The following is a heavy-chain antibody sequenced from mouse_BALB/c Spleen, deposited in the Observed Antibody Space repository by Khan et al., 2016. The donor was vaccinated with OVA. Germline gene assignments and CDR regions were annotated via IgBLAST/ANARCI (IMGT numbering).Heavy chain of an antibody. V-gene: IGHV5-9-3*01. CDR1: GFTFNNYA. J-gene: IGHJ2*01. D-gene: IGHD2-3*01. CDR3: ARQGGIYDGPFDY. Sequence: EVELVESGGGLVRPGGSLKLSCAASGFTFNNYAMSWVRQTPEKRLEWVATVSSGGSYTYYPDSVKGRFTISRDNADNTLCLQMSSLRSEDTAMYYCARQGGIYDGPFDYWGQGTTLTVSS. CDR2: VSSGGSYT.